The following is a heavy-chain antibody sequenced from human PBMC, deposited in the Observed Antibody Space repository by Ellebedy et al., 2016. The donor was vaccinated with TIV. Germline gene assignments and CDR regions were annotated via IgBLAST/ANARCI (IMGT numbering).Heavy chain of an antibody. CDR1: GGSISSSSYY. CDR2: IYYSGST. D-gene: IGHD3-10*01. CDR3: ARLTMVRGRVLDY. J-gene: IGHJ4*02. Sequence: SETLSLTCTVSGGSISSSSYYWGWIRQPPGKGLEWIGYIYYSGSTNYNPSLKSRVTISVDTSKNQFSLKLSSVTAADTAVYYCARLTMVRGRVLDYWGQGTLVTVSS. V-gene: IGHV4-61*05.